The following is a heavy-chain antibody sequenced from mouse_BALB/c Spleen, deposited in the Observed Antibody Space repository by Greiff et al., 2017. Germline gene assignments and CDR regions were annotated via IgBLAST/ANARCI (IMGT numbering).Heavy chain of an antibody. CDR1: GYTFTSYW. CDR2: INPSTGYT. V-gene: IGHV1-7*01. Sequence: QVQLKQSGAELAKPGASVKMSCKASGYTFTSYWMHWVKQRPGQGLEWIGYINPSTGYTEYNQKFKDKATLTADKSSSTAYMQLSSLTSEDSAVYYCARDYGSSYGGFAYWGQGTLVTVSA. CDR3: ARDYGSSYGGFAY. D-gene: IGHD1-1*01. J-gene: IGHJ3*01.